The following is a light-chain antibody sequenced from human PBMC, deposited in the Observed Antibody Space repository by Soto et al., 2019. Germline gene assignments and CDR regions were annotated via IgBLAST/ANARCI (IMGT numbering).Light chain of an antibody. CDR2: DAS. J-gene: IGKJ4*01. V-gene: IGKV3-11*01. CDR3: QQRSSWPIT. Sequence: ETVLTQSPATLSLSPGERVTLSCRASQSVNRYLAWYQQKAGQAPRLLIYDASTRATGIPARFSGSGSGTDFTLIISSLESEDFAVYYCQQRSSWPITFGGGTKV. CDR1: QSVNRY.